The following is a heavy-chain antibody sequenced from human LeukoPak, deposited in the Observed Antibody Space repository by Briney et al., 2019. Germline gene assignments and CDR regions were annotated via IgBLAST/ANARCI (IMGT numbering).Heavy chain of an antibody. Sequence: GGSLRLSCAASGFTFDDYAMHWVRQAPGKGLEWVSGISWNSGSIGYADSVKGRFTISRDNAKNSLYLQMNSLRAEDTALYYCAKDTRWQRLVLPLYYFDYWGQGTLVTVSS. CDR2: ISWNSGSI. CDR3: AKDTRWQRLVLPLYYFDY. D-gene: IGHD6-13*01. V-gene: IGHV3-9*01. CDR1: GFTFDDYA. J-gene: IGHJ4*02.